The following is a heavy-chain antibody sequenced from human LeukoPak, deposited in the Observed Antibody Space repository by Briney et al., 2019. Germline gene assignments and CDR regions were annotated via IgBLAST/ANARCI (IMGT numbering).Heavy chain of an antibody. D-gene: IGHD2-21*02. CDR2: ISYDGSNK. CDR3: ARDGQAVTDNYFDY. Sequence: GGSLRLSCAASGFTFSSYAMHWVRQAPGKGLEWEAVISYDGSNKYYADSVKGRFTISRDNSKNTLYLQMNSLRAEDTAVYYCARDGQAVTDNYFDYWGQGTLVTVSS. CDR1: GFTFSSYA. J-gene: IGHJ4*02. V-gene: IGHV3-30-3*01.